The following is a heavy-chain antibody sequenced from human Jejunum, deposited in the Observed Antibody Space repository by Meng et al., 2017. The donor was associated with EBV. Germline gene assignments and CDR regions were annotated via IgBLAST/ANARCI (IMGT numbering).Heavy chain of an antibody. CDR2: ISAGSGDT. CDR1: GYLLTNYA. V-gene: IGHV1-3*05. D-gene: IGHD6-13*01. Sequence: APEYTKPGASVYVSCQASGYLLTNYAFHWVRQAPGQGLEWMGYISAGSGDTKNSQKFQGRVTFTRDTSASTVYMELSSLRSEDTAMYYCARGSSWNRGDYWGQGTLVTVSS. CDR3: ARGSSWNRGDY. J-gene: IGHJ4*02.